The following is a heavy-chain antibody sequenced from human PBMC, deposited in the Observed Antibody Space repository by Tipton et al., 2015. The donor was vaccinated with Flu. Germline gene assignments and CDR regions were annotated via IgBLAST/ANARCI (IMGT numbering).Heavy chain of an antibody. D-gene: IGHD4-11*01. CDR1: GFTFSTYW. V-gene: IGHV3-7*01. CDR3: ARPMWGASNSYAHALGI. CDR2: IKHDGNEK. Sequence: GSLRLSCAASGFTFSTYWMTWVRQAPGKGLEWVANIKHDGNEKNYVDSVKGRFAISRDNAKNSLYLQMSSLRAEDSAVYYCARPMWGASNSYAHALGIWGQGAMVTVSS. J-gene: IGHJ3*02.